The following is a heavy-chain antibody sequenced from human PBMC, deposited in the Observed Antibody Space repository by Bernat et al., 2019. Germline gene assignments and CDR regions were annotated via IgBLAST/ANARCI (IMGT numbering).Heavy chain of an antibody. CDR2: INTNTGNP. J-gene: IGHJ4*02. D-gene: IGHD3-10*01. CDR1: GYTFIGHS. Sequence: QVQLVQSGSELKKPGASVKVSCRASGYTFIGHSINWLRQAPGQGLEWMGWINTNTGNPTYAPGFIGRFVFSLDTSVGTTYLQISSLQTEDTAVYYCARDANYIHFDYWGQGTPVTVSS. CDR3: ARDANYIHFDY. V-gene: IGHV7-4-1*02.